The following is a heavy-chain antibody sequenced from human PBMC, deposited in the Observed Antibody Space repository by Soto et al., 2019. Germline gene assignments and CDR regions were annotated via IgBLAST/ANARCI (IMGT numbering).Heavy chain of an antibody. CDR2: IIPIFGTA. J-gene: IGHJ4*02. V-gene: IGHV1-69*01. CDR1: GGTFSSYA. D-gene: IGHD3-10*01. CDR3: ARGLEELEGYFDY. Sequence: QVQRVQSGAEVKKPGSSVKVSCKASGGTFSSYAISWVRQAPGQGLEWMGGIIPIFGTANYAQKFQGRVTINADESKSKAYMELSSLRSEDTAVYYCARGLEELEGYFDYWGQGTLVTVSS.